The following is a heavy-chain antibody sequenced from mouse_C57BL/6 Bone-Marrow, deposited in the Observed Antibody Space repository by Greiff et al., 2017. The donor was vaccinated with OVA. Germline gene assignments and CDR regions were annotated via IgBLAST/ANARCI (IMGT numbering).Heavy chain of an antibody. CDR1: GFTFSDYY. D-gene: IGHD2-3*01. CDR3: ARGGVYDGYYVYFDV. V-gene: IGHV5-16*01. CDR2: INYDGSST. Sequence: EVHLVESEGGLVQPGSSMKLSCTASGFTFSDYYMAWVRQVPEKGLEWVANINYDGSSTYYLDSLKSRFIISRDNAKNILYLQMSSLKSEDTATYYCARGGVYDGYYVYFDVWGTGTTVTVSS. J-gene: IGHJ1*03.